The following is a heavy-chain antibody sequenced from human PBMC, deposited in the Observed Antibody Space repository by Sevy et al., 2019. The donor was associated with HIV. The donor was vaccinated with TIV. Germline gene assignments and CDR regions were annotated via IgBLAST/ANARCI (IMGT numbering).Heavy chain of an antibody. D-gene: IGHD1-26*01. CDR1: GNRFSNNW. CDR3: ASGADLYLDGFDF. V-gene: IGHV5-51*01. Sequence: GESLKISCQGSGNRFSNNWVAWVRQRPGKGLEWMGMNYPGNSDTRYSPSFQGQVIISADKSISNDYVTWRSLKASDTAIYYCASGADLYLDGFDFWGQGTGVTVSS. J-gene: IGHJ3*01. CDR2: NYPGNSDT.